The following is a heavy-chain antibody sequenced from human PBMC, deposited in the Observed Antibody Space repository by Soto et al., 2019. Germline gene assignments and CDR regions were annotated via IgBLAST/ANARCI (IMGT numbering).Heavy chain of an antibody. CDR1: GYTFTSYA. Sequence: ASVKVSCKASGYTFTSYAMHWVLQAPGQRLEWMGWINAGNGNTKYSQKFQGRVTITRDTSASTAYMELSSLRSEDTAVYYCARGIAVAPTEYYFDYWGQGTLVTVSS. V-gene: IGHV1-3*01. CDR2: INAGNGNT. J-gene: IGHJ4*02. D-gene: IGHD6-19*01. CDR3: ARGIAVAPTEYYFDY.